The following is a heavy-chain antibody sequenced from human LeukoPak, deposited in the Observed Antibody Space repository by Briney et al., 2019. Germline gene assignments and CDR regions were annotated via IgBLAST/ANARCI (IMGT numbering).Heavy chain of an antibody. J-gene: IGHJ4*02. D-gene: IGHD6-6*01. CDR2: ITWDGDST. CDR1: GFTFDDYT. V-gene: IGHV3-43*01. Sequence: GGSLRLSCAASGFTFDDYTMHWVRQVPGKGLEWVSLITWDGDSTYYADSVKGRFTISRDNSKNSLYLQMNSLRTEDTAFYYCAKDGRLGSTSTGEIDYWGQGTLVTVSS. CDR3: AKDGRLGSTSTGEIDY.